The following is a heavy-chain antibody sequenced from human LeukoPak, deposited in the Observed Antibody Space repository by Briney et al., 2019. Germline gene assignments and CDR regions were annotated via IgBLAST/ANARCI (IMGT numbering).Heavy chain of an antibody. D-gene: IGHD3-10*01. V-gene: IGHV1-8*02. J-gene: IGHJ4*02. CDR3: ASGDRFDFDH. CDR2: MNPNSGDT. CDR1: GYTFTNYE. Sequence: ASVKVSCKASGYTFTNYEINWVRQATGQGREWMGWMNPNSGDTGYAQKFQGRVIITRNTSMSTAYMELNILTSEDTAVYYCASGDRFDFDHWGQGTQVTVSS.